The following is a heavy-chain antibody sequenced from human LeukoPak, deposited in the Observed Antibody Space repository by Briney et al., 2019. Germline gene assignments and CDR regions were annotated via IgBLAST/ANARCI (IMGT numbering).Heavy chain of an antibody. J-gene: IGHJ4*02. CDR2: ILNSGTTT. Sequence: GSLRLSCAASGFTFSSYAMHWVRQAPGKGLEWVSYILNSGTTTYYADSVKGRFTISRDNAKNSLYLQMNSLRAEDTGVYYCARDPPDYWGQGILVTVSS. CDR1: GFTFSSYA. V-gene: IGHV3-48*03. CDR3: ARDPPDY.